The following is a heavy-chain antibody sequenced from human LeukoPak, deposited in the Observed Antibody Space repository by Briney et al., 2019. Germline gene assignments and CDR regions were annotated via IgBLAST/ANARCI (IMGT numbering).Heavy chain of an antibody. Sequence: GGSLRLSCAASGLTFSSHWMHWVRQAPGKGLVWVSRITNDGSSTTYADSVKGRFTISRDNAKNMLYLQVNSPRAEDTAVYYCARERHVWGSYYFDYWGQGTLVTVSS. D-gene: IGHD3-16*01. CDR2: ITNDGSST. V-gene: IGHV3-74*01. J-gene: IGHJ4*02. CDR1: GLTFSSHW. CDR3: ARERHVWGSYYFDY.